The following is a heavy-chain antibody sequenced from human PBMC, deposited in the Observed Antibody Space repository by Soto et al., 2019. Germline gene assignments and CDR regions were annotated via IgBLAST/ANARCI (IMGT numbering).Heavy chain of an antibody. CDR1: GYSFTSYW. Sequence: GESLKISCKGSGYSFTSYWISWVRQMPGQGLEWMGRIDPSDSYTNYSPSFQGHVTISADKSISTAYLQWNRLKASDTAMYYCAIHSTNGNYNWGQGAPVTVSS. D-gene: IGHD1-7*01. J-gene: IGHJ4*02. CDR3: AIHSTNGNYN. V-gene: IGHV5-10-1*01. CDR2: IDPSDSYT.